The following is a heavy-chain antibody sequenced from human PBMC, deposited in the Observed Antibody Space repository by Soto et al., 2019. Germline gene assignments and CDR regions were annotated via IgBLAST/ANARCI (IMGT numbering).Heavy chain of an antibody. Sequence: GGSLRLSCAASGFTFSSYAMSWVRQAPGKGLEWVSAISGSGGSTYYADSVKGRFTISRDNSKNTLYLQMNSLRAEDTAVYYGANVALDYGGNSGYYYYYGMDVWGQGTTVTVSS. CDR2: ISGSGGST. CDR1: GFTFSSYA. D-gene: IGHD4-17*01. CDR3: ANVALDYGGNSGYYYYYGMDV. J-gene: IGHJ6*02. V-gene: IGHV3-23*01.